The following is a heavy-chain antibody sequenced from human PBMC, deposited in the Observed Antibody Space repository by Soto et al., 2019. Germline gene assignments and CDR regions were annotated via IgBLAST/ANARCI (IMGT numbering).Heavy chain of an antibody. CDR1: GFTFSSYA. CDR2: ISNSGHSA. V-gene: IGHV3-23*01. Sequence: GGSLRLSCAASGFTFSSYAINWVRQAPGKGLEWISVISNSGHSAYYADSVKGRFTISRDNSKNTLYLQIKSLRAEDTAAYYCAKGGPTFLNWFGPWGQGTLVTV. J-gene: IGHJ5*02. D-gene: IGHD5-12*01. CDR3: AKGGPTFLNWFGP.